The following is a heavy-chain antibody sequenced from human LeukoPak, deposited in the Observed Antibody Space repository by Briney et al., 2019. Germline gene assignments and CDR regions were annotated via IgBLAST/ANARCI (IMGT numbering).Heavy chain of an antibody. V-gene: IGHV1-8*01. CDR3: ARLAETPDYYSNGGYFYLGY. CDR1: RYTFTSYD. D-gene: IGHD3-22*01. J-gene: IGHJ4*02. Sequence: GASLKFSGKPSRYTFTSYDINWVGRAAGQGLKWMEWMNPNTGRTGYAQKFQGRVTMTRNTSITTAYMELTSLTYEDTAVYYCARLAETPDYYSNGGYFYLGYWGQGTPVTVSS. CDR2: MNPNTGRT.